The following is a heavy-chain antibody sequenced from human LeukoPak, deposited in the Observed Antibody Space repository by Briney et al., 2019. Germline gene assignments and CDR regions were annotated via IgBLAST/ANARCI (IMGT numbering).Heavy chain of an antibody. Sequence: GGSLRLSCATSGFTFSRYEMNWVRQAPGKGLEWISYISNTGNTIYYAESVMGRFTISRDNAKNSLYLQMNDLRAEDTAIYYCARTAISRFFDYLPLGDNYFDPWGQGTLVTVSS. CDR3: ARTAISRFFDYLPLGDNYFDP. D-gene: IGHD3-9*01. J-gene: IGHJ5*02. CDR2: ISNTGNTI. CDR1: GFTFSRYE. V-gene: IGHV3-48*03.